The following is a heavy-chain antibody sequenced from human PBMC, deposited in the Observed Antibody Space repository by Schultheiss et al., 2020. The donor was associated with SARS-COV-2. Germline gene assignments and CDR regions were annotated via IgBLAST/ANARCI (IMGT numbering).Heavy chain of an antibody. Sequence: ASVKVSCKASGYTFTSYYMHWVRQAPGQGLEWMGWISAYNGNTNYAQKLQGRVTMTTDTSTSTAYMELRRLRSDDTAVYYCARGGRSSWLNYYYGMDVWGQGNTVTVSS. D-gene: IGHD6-13*01. CDR1: GYTFTSYY. V-gene: IGHV1-18*04. CDR3: ARGGRSSWLNYYYGMDV. J-gene: IGHJ6*01. CDR2: ISAYNGNT.